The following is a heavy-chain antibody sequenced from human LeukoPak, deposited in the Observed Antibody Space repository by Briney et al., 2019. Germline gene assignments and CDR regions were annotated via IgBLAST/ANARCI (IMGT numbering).Heavy chain of an antibody. CDR3: ARSISAGSYLPDFDY. CDR2: ITTYNGNT. D-gene: IGHD3-10*01. V-gene: IGHV1-18*01. Sequence: ASVKVSCKASGYTFSNYGISWVRQAPGQGLEWMGWITTYNGNTNYAQKVQGRVSMTTDTSTSTAYMELRSLRSDDTAVYYCARSISAGSYLPDFDYWGQGTQVTVSS. J-gene: IGHJ4*02. CDR1: GYTFSNYG.